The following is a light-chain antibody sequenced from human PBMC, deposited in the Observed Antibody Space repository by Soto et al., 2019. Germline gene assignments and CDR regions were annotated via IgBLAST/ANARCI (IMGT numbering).Light chain of an antibody. CDR2: DAS. Sequence: IVLTQSPVTLTLTPGERASLSCRASQSVSSYLAWYQQKPGQAPRLLIYDASNRATGIPARFSGSGSGTDFTLTISSLEPEDVAVYYCQQRSNWPLSCGGGTMVDIK. CDR3: QQRSNWPLS. J-gene: IGKJ4*01. V-gene: IGKV3-11*01. CDR1: QSVSSY.